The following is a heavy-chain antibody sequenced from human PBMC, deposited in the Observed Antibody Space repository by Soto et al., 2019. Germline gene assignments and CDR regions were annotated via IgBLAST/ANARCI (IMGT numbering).Heavy chain of an antibody. CDR3: VRHGSSGYDWEHNWFDP. CDR2: IYYSGST. J-gene: IGHJ5*02. D-gene: IGHD5-12*01. Sequence: QVQLQESGPGLVKPSETLSLTCTVSGGSISSYYWSWIRQPPGKGLEWIGYIYYSGSTNYNPSLKSRLTLSVATSKNQFSLKLSSVTAAATAVYYCVRHGSSGYDWEHNWFDPWGQGTLVTVSS. V-gene: IGHV4-59*08. CDR1: GGSISSYY.